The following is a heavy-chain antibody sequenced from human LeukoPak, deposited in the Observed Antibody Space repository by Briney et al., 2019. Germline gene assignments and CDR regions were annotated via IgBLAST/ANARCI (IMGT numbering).Heavy chain of an antibody. D-gene: IGHD2-2*01. CDR1: GYTFTGYY. CDR3: ARESVVPAAIYGSTVYYYYMDV. CDR2: IIPIFGTA. V-gene: IGHV1-69*05. J-gene: IGHJ6*03. Sequence: ASVKVSCKASGYTFTGYYMHWVRQAPGQGLEWMGRIIPIFGTANYAQKFQGRVTITTDESTSTAYMELSSLRSEDTAVYYCARESVVPAAIYGSTVYYYYMDVWGKGTTVTVSS.